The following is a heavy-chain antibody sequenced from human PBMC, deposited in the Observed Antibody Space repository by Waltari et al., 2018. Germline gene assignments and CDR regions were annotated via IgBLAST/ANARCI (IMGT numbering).Heavy chain of an antibody. D-gene: IGHD7-27*01. CDR1: GFSFSDYA. V-gene: IGHV3-23*04. CDR2: ISGSGGNS. Sequence: EVQLEEAGGGLVQPGGSLRISCEAYGFSFSDYAMNWVRQAPGKGLEWVSSISGSGGNSYYAVSLKGRFTISRDNSKNTLYLQMNSLRSQDTAVYYCAMSPHYWGPYYNFYMAVWGKGTAVTVSS. CDR3: AMSPHYWGPYYNFYMAV. J-gene: IGHJ6*03.